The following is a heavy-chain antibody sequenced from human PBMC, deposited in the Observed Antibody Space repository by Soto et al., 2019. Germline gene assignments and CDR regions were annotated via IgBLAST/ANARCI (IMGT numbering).Heavy chain of an antibody. CDR1: GGTFSSYA. D-gene: IGHD2-15*01. Sequence: QVQLVQSGAEVKKPGSSVKVSCKASGGTFSSYAISWVRQAPGQGLEWMGGIIPIFGTANYAQKFQGRVTITADESTSTAYMELSSLRSEDTAVYYCARTRYCSGGSCLVPYCYGMDVWGQGTTVTVSS. V-gene: IGHV1-69*01. J-gene: IGHJ6*02. CDR3: ARTRYCSGGSCLVPYCYGMDV. CDR2: IIPIFGTA.